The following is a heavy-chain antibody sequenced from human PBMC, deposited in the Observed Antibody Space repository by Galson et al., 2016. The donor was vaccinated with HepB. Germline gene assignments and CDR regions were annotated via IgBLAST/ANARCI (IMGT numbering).Heavy chain of an antibody. CDR3: AKSVLEYDILTGYYRRGADY. D-gene: IGHD3-9*01. J-gene: IGHJ4*02. V-gene: IGHV3-23*01. CDR1: GFTFSSYA. Sequence: LRLSCAASGFTFSSYAMSWVRQAPGKGLEWVSSSGSGGPTYYADSVKGRFTISRDSSKNTLFLQMHSLRADDTAVYYCAKSVLEYDILTGYYRRGADYWGQGTLVTVSS. CDR2: SGSGGPT.